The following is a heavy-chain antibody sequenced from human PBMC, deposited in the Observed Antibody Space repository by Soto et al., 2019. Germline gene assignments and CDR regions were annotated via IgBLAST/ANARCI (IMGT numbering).Heavy chain of an antibody. CDR2: INHSGST. D-gene: IGHD4-17*01. V-gene: IGHV4-34*01. J-gene: IGHJ5*02. CDR1: GGSFSGYY. CDR3: ARPARPGATVVTHWFDP. Sequence: PSETLSLTCAVYGGSFSGYYWSWIRQPPGKGLEWIGEINHSGSTNYNPSLKSRVTISVDTSKNQFSLKLSSVTAADTAVYYCARPARPGATVVTHWFDPWGQGTLVTVSS.